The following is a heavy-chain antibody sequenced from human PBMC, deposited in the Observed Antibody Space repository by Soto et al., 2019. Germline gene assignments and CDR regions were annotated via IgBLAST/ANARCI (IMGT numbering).Heavy chain of an antibody. CDR2: ISYDGSNK. D-gene: IGHD2-2*01. Sequence: QVQLVESGGGVVQPGRSLRLSCAASGFTFSSYAMHWVRQAPGKGLEWVAVISYDGSNKYYANSVKGRFTISRDNYKNTLYLQMDRPGAEDKAVDYCARERGGYFSSTSRPNYYYYGKDVWGPGPKVTVSS. V-gene: IGHV3-30-3*01. J-gene: IGHJ6*02. CDR3: ARERGGYFSSTSRPNYYYYGKDV. CDR1: GFTFSSYA.